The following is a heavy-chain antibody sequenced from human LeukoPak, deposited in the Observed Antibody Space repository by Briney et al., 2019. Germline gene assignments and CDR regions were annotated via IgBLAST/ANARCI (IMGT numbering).Heavy chain of an antibody. CDR2: INHSGST. J-gene: IGHJ4*02. CDR3: ARGRALWWLRFHYFDY. V-gene: IGHV4-34*01. Sequence: PSETLSLTCAVYGGSFSGYYWSWIRQPPGKGLEWIGEINHSGSTNYNPSLKSRVTISVDTSKNQFSLKLSSVTAADTAVYYCARGRALWWLRFHYFDYWGQGTLVTVSS. CDR1: GGSFSGYY. D-gene: IGHD5-12*01.